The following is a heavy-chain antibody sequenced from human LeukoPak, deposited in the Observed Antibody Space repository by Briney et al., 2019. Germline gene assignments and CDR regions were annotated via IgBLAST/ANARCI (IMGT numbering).Heavy chain of an antibody. D-gene: IGHD1-7*01. V-gene: IGHV3-30*03. CDR1: GFTFSSYD. J-gene: IGHJ5*02. CDR2: VSSDGSID. Sequence: PGGSLRLSCAASGFTFSSYDMHWVRQAPGKGLEWVAVVSSDGSIDYYADSLRGRFTVSRDNSKNTMFLQFNTLRPEDTAVYYCAREGMGTTFSAWFEPWGQGTLVTVSS. CDR3: AREGMGTTFSAWFEP.